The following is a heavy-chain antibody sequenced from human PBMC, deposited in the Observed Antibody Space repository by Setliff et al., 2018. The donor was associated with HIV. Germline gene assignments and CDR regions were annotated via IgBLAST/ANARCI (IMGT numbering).Heavy chain of an antibody. CDR2: FDPEDGET. J-gene: IGHJ4*02. CDR1: GYTLSELS. Sequence: ASVKVSCKVSGYTLSELSMHWVRQAPGKGLEWMGGFDPEDGETIYAQKVQGRVTLTTDTSASTAYLELRSLTSDDTAVYYCARVPYSSGYWGQGTLVTVSS. D-gene: IGHD6-19*01. V-gene: IGHV1-24*01. CDR3: ARVPYSSGY.